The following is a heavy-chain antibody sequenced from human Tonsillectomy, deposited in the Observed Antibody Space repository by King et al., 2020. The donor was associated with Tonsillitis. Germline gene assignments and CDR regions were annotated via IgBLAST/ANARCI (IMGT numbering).Heavy chain of an antibody. V-gene: IGHV3-15*01. CDR2: IKSKTDGGTT. Sequence: VQLVESGGGLVKPGGSLRLSCAASGFTFSNAWMSWVRQAPGKGLEWVGRIKSKTDGGTTDYAAPVKGRFTITRDDSKNTLYLQMNSLKTEDTAVYYCVRYSYCHYYFDYWGQGTLVTVSS. D-gene: IGHD5-18*01. J-gene: IGHJ4*02. CDR3: VRYSYCHYYFDY. CDR1: GFTFSNAW.